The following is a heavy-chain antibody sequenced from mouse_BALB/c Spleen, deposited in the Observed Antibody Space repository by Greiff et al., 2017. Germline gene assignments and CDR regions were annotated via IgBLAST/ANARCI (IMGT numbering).Heavy chain of an antibody. V-gene: IGHV2-2*02. CDR3: ARKGDGNYRYYAMDY. CDR1: GFSLTSYG. CDR2: LWSGGST. D-gene: IGHD2-1*01. Sequence: QVQLQQSGPGLVQPSQSLSITCTVSGFSLTSYGVHWVRQSPGKGLEWLGVLWSGGSTDYNAAFISRLSISKDNSKSQVFFKMNSLQANDTAIYYCARKGDGNYRYYAMDYWGQGTSVTVSS. J-gene: IGHJ4*01.